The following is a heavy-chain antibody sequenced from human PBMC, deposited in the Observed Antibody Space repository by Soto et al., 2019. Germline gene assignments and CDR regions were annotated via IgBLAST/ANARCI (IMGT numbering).Heavy chain of an antibody. V-gene: IGHV3-30*18. D-gene: IGHD3-9*01. CDR1: GFTFSSYG. CDR2: ISYDGSNK. J-gene: IGHJ6*02. CDR3: AKDRAHLYYDILTGPIFYYYYYGMDV. Sequence: GGSLRLSCAASGFTFSSYGMHWVRQAPGKGLEWVAVISYDGSNKYYADSVKGRFTISRDNSKNTLYLQMNSLRAEDTAVYYCAKDRAHLYYDILTGPIFYYYYYGMDVWGQGTTVTVS.